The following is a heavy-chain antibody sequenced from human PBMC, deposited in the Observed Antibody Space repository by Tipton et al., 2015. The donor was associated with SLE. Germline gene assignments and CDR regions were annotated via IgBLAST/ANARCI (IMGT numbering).Heavy chain of an antibody. CDR3: ARDRVVGAIGWFDP. V-gene: IGHV4-4*08. D-gene: IGHD1-26*01. CDR1: GVSINSHY. CDR2: IYTSGST. J-gene: IGHJ5*02. Sequence: TLSLTCTVSGVSINSHYWSWIRQPPGKGLEWIGHIYTSGSTNYNPSLKSRVTISVDTSKNQFSLKLSSVTAADTAVYYCARDRVVGAIGWFDPWGQGTLVTVSS.